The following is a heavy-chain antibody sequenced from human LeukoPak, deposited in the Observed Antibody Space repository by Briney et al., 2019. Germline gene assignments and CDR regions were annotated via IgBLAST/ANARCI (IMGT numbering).Heavy chain of an antibody. J-gene: IGHJ4*02. CDR1: GFTFSSYS. CDR2: ISGSSGTI. Sequence: GGSLRLSCAASGFTFSSYSMNWVRQAPGKGLEWVSYISGSSGTIYYADSVKGRFTISRDNSKSIVSLQMNSLRAEDTAVYYCAKSVYGSGNYWGQGTLVTVSS. CDR3: AKSVYGSGNY. D-gene: IGHD3-10*01. V-gene: IGHV3-48*01.